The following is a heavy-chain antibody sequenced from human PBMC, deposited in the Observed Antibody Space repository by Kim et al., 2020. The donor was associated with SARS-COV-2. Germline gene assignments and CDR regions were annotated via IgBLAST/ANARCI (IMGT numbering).Heavy chain of an antibody. D-gene: IGHD4-17*01. Sequence: ASVKVSCKTSGYTFSTYAVTWVRQAPGQGLEWMGWINTDTGKPTYAQGFTGRFVFSLDTSVSTTYLQISSLKAEDTAVYYCAREYGRSSESLEYWGQGTL. V-gene: IGHV7-4-1*02. CDR1: GYTFSTYA. CDR2: INTDTGKP. J-gene: IGHJ4*02. CDR3: AREYGRSSESLEY.